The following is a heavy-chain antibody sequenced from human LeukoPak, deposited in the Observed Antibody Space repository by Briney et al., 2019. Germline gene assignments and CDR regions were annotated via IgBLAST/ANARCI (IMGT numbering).Heavy chain of an antibody. CDR1: GFTVSNNY. D-gene: IGHD3-22*01. CDR3: ASLSPLYYDSSGYSY. CDR2: IYSDDST. J-gene: IGHJ4*02. V-gene: IGHV3-53*01. Sequence: PGGSLRLSCAASGFTVSNNYMSWVRQAPGKGLEWVSVIYSDDSTYYADSVKGRFTISRDNSKNTLYLQMNSLRAEDTAVYYCASLSPLYYDSSGYSYWGQGTLVIVSS.